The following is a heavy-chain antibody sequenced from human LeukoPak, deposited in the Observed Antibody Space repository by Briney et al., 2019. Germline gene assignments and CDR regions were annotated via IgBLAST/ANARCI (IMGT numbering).Heavy chain of an antibody. CDR3: AKDGAFSTSWYFYCDY. V-gene: IGHV3-23*01. D-gene: IGHD2-2*01. CDR1: GFTFSSYT. J-gene: IGHJ4*02. Sequence: PGGSLRLSCAASGFTFSSYTMSWVRQAPGKGLEWVSAISGSGGSTYYADSVRGRFTISRDNSKNTLYLQMNSLRAEDTAVYYCAKDGAFSTSWYFYCDYWGQGTLVTVSS. CDR2: ISGSGGST.